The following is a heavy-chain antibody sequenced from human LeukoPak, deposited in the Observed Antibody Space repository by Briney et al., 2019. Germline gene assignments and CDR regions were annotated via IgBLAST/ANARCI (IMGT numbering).Heavy chain of an antibody. V-gene: IGHV3-21*06. J-gene: IGHJ4*02. CDR2: INNVRSHI. CDR1: GFTFSTSA. CDR3: AIDLTYYLRYGYFDS. Sequence: GSLRLSCAASGFTFSTSAMNWVRQAPGKGLEWVSSINNVRSHIYYADSVRGRFTISRDNANNVLYLQMNSLRAEDTAVYYCAIDLTYYLRYGYFDSWGQGTLVTVSS. D-gene: IGHD1-26*01.